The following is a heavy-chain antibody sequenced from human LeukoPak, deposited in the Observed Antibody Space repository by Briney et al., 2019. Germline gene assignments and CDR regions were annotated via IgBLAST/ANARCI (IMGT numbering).Heavy chain of an antibody. CDR2: ISSSGGTV. Sequence: GGSLRLSCAASGFTFSSYEMSWVRQAPEKGLEWVSYISSSGGTVKYADSVKGRFTISRDNAKNSLYLQMNSLRAEDTAVYYCAGDLPHWGQGTLVTVSS. J-gene: IGHJ4*02. CDR3: AGDLPH. V-gene: IGHV3-48*03. CDR1: GFTFSSYE.